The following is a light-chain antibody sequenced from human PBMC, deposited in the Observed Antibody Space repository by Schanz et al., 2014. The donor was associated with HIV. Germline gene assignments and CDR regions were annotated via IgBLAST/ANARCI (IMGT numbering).Light chain of an antibody. Sequence: QSALTQPASVSGSPGQSITISCTGTSSDVGGYNYVSWYQQHPGKAPKLMIYEVSERPSGVSTRFSGSKSVNTASLTVSGLQAEDEADYYCNSYAGSNNLGVFGTGTKLTVL. CDR2: EVS. V-gene: IGLV2-8*01. CDR3: NSYAGSNNLGV. CDR1: SSDVGGYNY. J-gene: IGLJ1*01.